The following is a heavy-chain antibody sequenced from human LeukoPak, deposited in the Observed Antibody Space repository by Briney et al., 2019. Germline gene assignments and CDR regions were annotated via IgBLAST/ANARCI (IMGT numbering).Heavy chain of an antibody. CDR3: AKGHYGSGSYYIEYFQH. V-gene: IGHV3-23*01. D-gene: IGHD3-10*01. J-gene: IGHJ1*01. CDR1: GFTFSSYA. Sequence: GGSLRLSCAASGFTFSSYAMHWVRQAPGKGLEWVSAISGSGGSTYYADSVKGRFTISRDNSKNTLYLQMNSLRAEDTAVYYCAKGHYGSGSYYIEYFQHWGQGTLVTVSS. CDR2: ISGSGGST.